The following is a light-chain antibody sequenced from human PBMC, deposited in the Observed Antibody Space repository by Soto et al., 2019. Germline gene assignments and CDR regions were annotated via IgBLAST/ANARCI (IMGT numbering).Light chain of an antibody. V-gene: IGKV1-27*01. Sequence: DIQMTQSPSSLSASLGDRATLSCRASQGISNYLAWYQQKPGKVPKLLIYAASTLQSGVPSRFSGSGSGTDFTLTISSLQDEDVATYYCQKYNSALWTFGQGTKVEIK. CDR1: QGISNY. CDR2: AAS. CDR3: QKYNSALWT. J-gene: IGKJ1*01.